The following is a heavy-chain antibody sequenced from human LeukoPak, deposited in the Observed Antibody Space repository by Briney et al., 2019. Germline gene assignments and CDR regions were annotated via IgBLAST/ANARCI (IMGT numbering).Heavy chain of an antibody. CDR1: GFTFSSYG. CDR3: AKDDLGRDGYNNFDY. D-gene: IGHD5-24*01. Sequence: GGSLRLTCAASGFTFSSYGMHWVRQAPGKGLEWVSGISWNSGSIGYAVSVKGRFTISRDNAKNSLYLQMNSLRAEDTALYYCAKDDLGRDGYNNFDYWGQGTLVTVSS. CDR2: ISWNSGSI. J-gene: IGHJ4*02. V-gene: IGHV3-9*01.